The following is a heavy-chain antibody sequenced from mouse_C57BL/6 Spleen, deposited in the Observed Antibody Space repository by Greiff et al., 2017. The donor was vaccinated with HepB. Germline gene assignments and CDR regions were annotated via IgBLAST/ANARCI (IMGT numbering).Heavy chain of an antibody. D-gene: IGHD1-1*01. CDR2: IDPSDSYT. J-gene: IGHJ2*01. CDR3: ATVVASRYFDY. V-gene: IGHV1-69*01. Sequence: QVHVKQPGAELVMPGASVKLSCKASGYTFTSYWMHWVKQRPGQGLEWIGEIDPSDSYTNYNQKFKGKSTLTVDKSSSTAYMQLSSLTSEDSAVYYCATVVASRYFDYWGQGTTLTVSS. CDR1: GYTFTSYW.